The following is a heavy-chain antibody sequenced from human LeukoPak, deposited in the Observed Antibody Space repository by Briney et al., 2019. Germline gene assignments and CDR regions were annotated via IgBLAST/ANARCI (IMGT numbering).Heavy chain of an antibody. CDR2: ISGSGGST. D-gene: IGHD4-17*01. Sequence: GGSLRLSCAASGFTFSSYAMSWVRQAPGKGLEWVSAISGSGGSTYYADSVKGRFTISRDNSKNTLYLQMNSLRAEDTAVYYCAKDLFDDYGDDYFPVGAFDIWGQGTMVTVSS. CDR3: AKDLFDDYGDDYFPVGAFDI. J-gene: IGHJ3*02. CDR1: GFTFSSYA. V-gene: IGHV3-23*01.